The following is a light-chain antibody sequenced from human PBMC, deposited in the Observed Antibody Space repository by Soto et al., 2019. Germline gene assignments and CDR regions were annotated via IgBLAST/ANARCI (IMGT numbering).Light chain of an antibody. CDR1: QDISNY. J-gene: IGKJ3*01. CDR2: DAS. Sequence: DIQMTQSPSSLYASVGDRVTITCQASQDISNYLNWYQQKPGKAPKLLIYDASKLETGVPSRFSGSGSGTDFTFDISSLQPEDIATYYCQQYDNLPIFTFGPGTKVDI. V-gene: IGKV1-33*01. CDR3: QQYDNLPIFT.